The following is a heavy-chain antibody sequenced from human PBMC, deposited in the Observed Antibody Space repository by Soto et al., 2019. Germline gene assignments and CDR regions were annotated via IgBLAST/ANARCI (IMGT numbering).Heavy chain of an antibody. CDR1: GFTFSSYA. CDR3: ANCRGHGSYSYIAFFVY. Sequence: GGSLRLSCAASGFTFSSYAMSWVRQAPGKGLEWVSAISGSGGSTYYADSVKGRFTISRDNSKNTLYLQMNSLRAEDTDVYYCANCRGHGSYSYIAFFVYWGQGTLVTVSS. V-gene: IGHV3-23*01. J-gene: IGHJ4*02. D-gene: IGHD5-18*01. CDR2: ISGSGGST.